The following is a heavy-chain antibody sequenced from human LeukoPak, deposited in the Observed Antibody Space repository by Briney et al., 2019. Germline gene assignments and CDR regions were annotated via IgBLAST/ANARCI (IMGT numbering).Heavy chain of an antibody. CDR1: GFTFSSYW. CDR3: ARDMPRGFNAFDI. Sequence: GGSLRLSRAASGFTFSSYWMHWVRQAPGKGLVWVSRINTDGSSTSYADSVKGRFTISRDNAKNTLYLQMNSLRAEDTAVYYCARDMPRGFNAFDIWGQGTMVTVSS. CDR2: INTDGSST. V-gene: IGHV3-74*01. J-gene: IGHJ3*02. D-gene: IGHD2-2*01.